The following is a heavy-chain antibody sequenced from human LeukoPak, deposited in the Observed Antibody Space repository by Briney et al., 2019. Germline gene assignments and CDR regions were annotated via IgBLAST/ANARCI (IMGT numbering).Heavy chain of an antibody. V-gene: IGHV3-30*02. Sequence: PGGSLRLSCSASGFTFSNYGMHWVRQAPGKGLEWVAFIRYDGSNKYYEDSVKGRFTISRDNSKSTVYLQLSSLRAEDTAVYYCAEAQWGGRYCTDTTCYIGGLDYWGQGTLVAVSS. J-gene: IGHJ4*02. CDR1: GFTFSNYG. CDR3: AEAQWGGRYCTDTTCYIGGLDY. D-gene: IGHD2-2*02. CDR2: IRYDGSNK.